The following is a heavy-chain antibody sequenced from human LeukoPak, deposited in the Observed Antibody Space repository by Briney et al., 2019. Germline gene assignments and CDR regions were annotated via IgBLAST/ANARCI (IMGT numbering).Heavy chain of an antibody. CDR2: VYSSGST. Sequence: SETLSLTCTVSGGSISPYYWGWIRLAPGKGLEWIGSVYSSGSTDYNPSLKSRGTISADTSKNQFSLTLSSVTTADTAVYYCARVRDGLNFGPFDYWGQGTLVTVSS. D-gene: IGHD5-24*01. J-gene: IGHJ4*02. V-gene: IGHV4-59*01. CDR3: ARVRDGLNFGPFDY. CDR1: GGSISPYY.